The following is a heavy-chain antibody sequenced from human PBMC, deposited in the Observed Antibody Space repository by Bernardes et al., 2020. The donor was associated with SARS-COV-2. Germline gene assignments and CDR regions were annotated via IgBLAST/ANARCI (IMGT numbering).Heavy chain of an antibody. CDR3: TKDGGAYSGGYKGSAQLDS. J-gene: IGHJ4*02. Sequence: GGSLRLSCAASGFTFSSYAMSWVRQAPGKGLEWVSAISGSGGSTYYADSVKGRFTISRDNSKNTLYLQLNSLRAEDTAIYYCTKDGGAYSGGYKGSAQLDSWGQGTLVTVSS. CDR2: ISGSGGST. V-gene: IGHV3-23*01. D-gene: IGHD1-26*01. CDR1: GFTFSSYA.